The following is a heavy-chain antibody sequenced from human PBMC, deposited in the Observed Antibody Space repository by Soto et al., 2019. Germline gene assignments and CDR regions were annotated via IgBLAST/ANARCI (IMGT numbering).Heavy chain of an antibody. CDR1: GFTFSSYG. V-gene: IGHV3-33*01. CDR2: IWYDGSNK. Sequence: QVQLVESGGGVVQPGRSLRLSCAASGFTFSSYGMHWVRQAPGKGLEWVAVIWYDGSNKYYADSVKGRFTISRDNSKNTLYLQMNSLRAEDTAVYYCARDRGPSAGGLSPHYNWFDPWGQGTLVTVSS. D-gene: IGHD3-10*01. J-gene: IGHJ5*02. CDR3: ARDRGPSAGGLSPHYNWFDP.